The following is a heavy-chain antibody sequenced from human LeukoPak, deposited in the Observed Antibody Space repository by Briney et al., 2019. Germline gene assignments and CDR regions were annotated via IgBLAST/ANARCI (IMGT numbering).Heavy chain of an antibody. D-gene: IGHD6-13*01. CDR2: YSGSN. J-gene: IGHJ4*02. CDR1: GGSTSSYY. V-gene: IGHV4-59*08. CDR3: ARHGIVDSSRKYYVDY. Sequence: SGSLSLTCTVSGGSTSSYYSSWVWQPPRKGLGWIWYYSGSNNYNPSLKSRVTISVDTSKNQFSLNLNSVTAEDTAVYFCARHGIVDSSRKYYVDYWGQGTLVTVSS.